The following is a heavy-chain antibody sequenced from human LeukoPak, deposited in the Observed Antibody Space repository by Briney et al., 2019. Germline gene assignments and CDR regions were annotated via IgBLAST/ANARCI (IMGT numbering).Heavy chain of an antibody. CDR2: MNPNSGNT. CDR1: GYTFTSCD. J-gene: IGHJ4*02. V-gene: IGHV1-8*01. Sequence: ASVKVSCKASGYTFTSCDINWVRQATGQGLEWMGWMNPNSGNTGYAQKFQGRVTMTRNTSISTTYMELSSLRSEDTAVYYCARGPAAAYFDYWGQGTLVTVSS. CDR3: ARGPAAAYFDY. D-gene: IGHD6-13*01.